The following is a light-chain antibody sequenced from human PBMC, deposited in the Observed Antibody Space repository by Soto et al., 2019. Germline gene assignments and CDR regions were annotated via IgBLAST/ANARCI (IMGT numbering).Light chain of an antibody. V-gene: IGKV3-20*01. Sequence: IVFTQSPAVQSLSPVVSNTLSCRASQSVSSYLAWYQHKPGQAPRLLISGTSSRATGIPDRFSGSGAGTDFTLTISRLEPEDFAVYYCQQYGTTPWTFGQGTEVDI. CDR2: GTS. CDR3: QQYGTTPWT. J-gene: IGKJ1*01. CDR1: QSVSSY.